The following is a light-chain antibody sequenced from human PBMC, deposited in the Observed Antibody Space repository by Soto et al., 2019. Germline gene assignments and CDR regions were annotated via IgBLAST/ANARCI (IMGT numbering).Light chain of an antibody. CDR2: KVS. CDR3: AQGSFWPPYT. CDR1: QNLVNGAGITY. V-gene: IGKV2-30*01. J-gene: IGKJ2*01. Sequence: DVVLTQSPLSLSVTLGQPASISCRSSQNLVNGAGITYLNWYHQRPGHSPRRLIYKVSIRDFGVEAAFSGSGSGTDFTLGINRVEADDVGRYYCAQGSFWPPYTFGQGTQLDI.